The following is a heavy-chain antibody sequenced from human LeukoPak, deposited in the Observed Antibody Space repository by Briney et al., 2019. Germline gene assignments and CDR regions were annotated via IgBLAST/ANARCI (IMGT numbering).Heavy chain of an antibody. CDR2: IIPILGIA. D-gene: IGHD2-15*01. Sequence: SVKVSCKASGYTFSSYTISWVRQAPGQGLEWMGRIIPILGIANYAQKFQGRVTITADKSTSTAYMELSSLRSEDTAVYYCARGAATPLVPRMNYGMDVWGQGTTVTVSS. CDR3: ARGAATPLVPRMNYGMDV. CDR1: GYTFSSYT. V-gene: IGHV1-69*02. J-gene: IGHJ6*02.